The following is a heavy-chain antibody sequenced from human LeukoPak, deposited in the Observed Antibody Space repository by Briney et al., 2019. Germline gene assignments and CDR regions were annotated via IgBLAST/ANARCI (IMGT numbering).Heavy chain of an antibody. D-gene: IGHD6-19*01. CDR3: ANIAVAGQRGDY. Sequence: PGGSLRLSCAASGFTFSTYGMHWVRQAPGKGLEWVSFIRYVGINKYYADSVKGRFTISRDNSKNTLYLQMNSLRAEDTAVYYYANIAVAGQRGDYWGQGTLVTVSS. CDR1: GFTFSTYG. J-gene: IGHJ4*02. V-gene: IGHV3-30*02. CDR2: IRYVGINK.